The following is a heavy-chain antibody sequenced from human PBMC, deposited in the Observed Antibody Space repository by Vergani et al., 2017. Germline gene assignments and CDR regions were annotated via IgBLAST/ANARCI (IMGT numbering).Heavy chain of an antibody. J-gene: IGHJ3*02. CDR1: GGTFSSYA. V-gene: IGHV1-69*13. CDR3: ARGNPPPLRYYGSGPYAFDI. CDR2: IIPICGTA. Sequence: QVQLVQSGAEVKKPGSSVKVSCKASGGTFSSYAISWVRQAPGQGLEWMGRIIPICGTANYEEKFKGRVTITADESTSTAYMELSSLRTEDTAVYYCARGNPPPLRYYGSGPYAFDIWGQGTMVTVSS. D-gene: IGHD3-10*01.